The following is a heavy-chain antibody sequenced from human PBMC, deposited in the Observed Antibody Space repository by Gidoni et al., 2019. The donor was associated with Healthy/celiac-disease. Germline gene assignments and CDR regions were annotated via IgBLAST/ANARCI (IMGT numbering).Heavy chain of an antibody. CDR1: GFTSSRYG. CDR3: ARDVGPVVGSDWFDP. D-gene: IGHD1-26*01. Sequence: QVQLVESGGGVVQPGRSLRLSCAASGFTSSRYGMHWVRQAPGKGLEWVAVIWYDGSNKYYADSVKGRFTISRDNSKNTLYLQMNSLRAEDTAVYYCARDVGPVVGSDWFDPWGQGTLVTVSS. V-gene: IGHV3-33*01. J-gene: IGHJ5*02. CDR2: IWYDGSNK.